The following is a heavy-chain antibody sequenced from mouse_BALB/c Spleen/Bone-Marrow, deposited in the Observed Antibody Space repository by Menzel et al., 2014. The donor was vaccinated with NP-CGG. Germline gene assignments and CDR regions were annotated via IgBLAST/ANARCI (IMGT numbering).Heavy chain of an antibody. V-gene: IGHV1-80*01. D-gene: IGHD2-4*01. CDR2: IYPGDGDT. Sequence: VKLVESGAELVRPGSSVKISCKASGYAFSSYWMNWVKQRPGQGLEWIGQIYPGDGDTNYNGKFKGKATLTADKSSSTAYMQLSSLTSEGSAVYFCGKGDYDDWFAYWGQGTLVTVSA. CDR3: GKGDYDDWFAY. J-gene: IGHJ3*01. CDR1: GYAFSSYW.